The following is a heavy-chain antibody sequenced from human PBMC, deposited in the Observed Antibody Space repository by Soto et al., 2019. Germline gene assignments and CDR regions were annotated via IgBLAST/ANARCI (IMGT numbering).Heavy chain of an antibody. CDR2: LYTGGSA. Sequence: GSLRLSCAASGFSVTDHYMTWVRQAPGKGLEWVSVLYTGGSAYYGDSVKGRFTISRDSSTNTLYLQMNSLKVGDTAFYFCARSFNDWTTYFDYWSEGTMVTVSS. D-gene: IGHD3-9*01. V-gene: IGHV3-53*01. CDR1: GFSVTDHY. CDR3: ARSFNDWTTYFDY. J-gene: IGHJ4*02.